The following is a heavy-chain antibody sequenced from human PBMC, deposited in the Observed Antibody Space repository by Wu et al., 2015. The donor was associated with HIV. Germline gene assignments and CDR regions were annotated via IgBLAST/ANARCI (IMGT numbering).Heavy chain of an antibody. V-gene: IGHV1-69*18. J-gene: IGHJ4*02. CDR2: IIPIFGPP. D-gene: IGHD3-22*01. CDR3: ARSRRYYYESSGFAYLDY. CDR1: GYTFTAHY. Sequence: HLVQSGAEVTKPGASVRVSCQTSGYTFTAHYIHWVRQAPGQGLEWMGRIIPIFGPPNYAQSFKGRVKITADAATTTSYMELSSLRSEDTAVYYCARSRRYYYESSGFAYLDYWGQGTLVTVSS.